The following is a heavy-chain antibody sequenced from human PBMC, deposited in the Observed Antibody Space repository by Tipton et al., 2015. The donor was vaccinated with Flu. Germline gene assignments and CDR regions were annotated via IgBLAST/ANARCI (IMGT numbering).Heavy chain of an antibody. CDR2: VHRTGNP. Sequence: TLSLTCSVSGDSIGSAFFWGWIRQPPGQGLEWIGNVHRTGNPYYNPSLKSRVTISVDTSKNQFSLRLSSVTAADTAVYYCARRDCSNYVSEPKNWFDPWGQGTLVTVSS. CDR1: GDSIGSAFF. CDR3: ARRDCSNYVSEPKNWFDP. J-gene: IGHJ5*02. D-gene: IGHD4-11*01. V-gene: IGHV4-38-2*01.